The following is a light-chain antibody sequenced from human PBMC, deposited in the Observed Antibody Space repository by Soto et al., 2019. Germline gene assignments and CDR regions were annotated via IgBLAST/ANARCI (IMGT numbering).Light chain of an antibody. CDR1: TSDIGSNT. CDR2: ANN. CDR3: EAWDDSLNGPV. J-gene: IGLJ3*02. V-gene: IGLV1-44*01. Sequence: QSVLAQPPSASGTPGQKIIISCSGSTSDIGSNTVNWYQQVPGTAPKLLIYANNQRPSGVPDRFSGSKSGTSASLAISGLQSEDEADYYCEAWDDSLNGPVFGGGTKVTVL.